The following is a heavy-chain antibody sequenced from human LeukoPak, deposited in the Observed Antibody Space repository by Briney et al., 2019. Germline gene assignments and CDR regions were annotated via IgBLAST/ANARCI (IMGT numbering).Heavy chain of an antibody. CDR3: ARFGHSSGYYYAYYFDY. D-gene: IGHD3-22*01. J-gene: IGHJ4*02. CDR1: GFTFSSYS. Sequence: GGSLRLSCAASGFTFSSYSMNWVRQAPGKGLEWVSSITSSSSYIYYADSVKGRFTISRDNAKNSLYLQMNSLRAEDTAVYYCARFGHSSGYYYAYYFDYWGQGTLVTVSS. CDR2: ITSSSSYI. V-gene: IGHV3-21*01.